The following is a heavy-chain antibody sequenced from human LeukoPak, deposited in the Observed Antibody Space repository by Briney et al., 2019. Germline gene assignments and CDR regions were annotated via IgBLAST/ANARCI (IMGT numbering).Heavy chain of an antibody. Sequence: GGSLRLSCAASGFTFSDYAMNWVRQAPGKGLEWVSHVGGSSTVTYYSDSVKGRFTVSRDNSKNTVYLQMNSLRVEDTAVYYCAKDLRSGDGKWEIDFWGQGNLVTVSS. CDR3: AKDLRSGDGKWEIDF. CDR1: GFTFSDYA. D-gene: IGHD1-26*01. J-gene: IGHJ4*02. CDR2: VGGSSTVT. V-gene: IGHV3-23*01.